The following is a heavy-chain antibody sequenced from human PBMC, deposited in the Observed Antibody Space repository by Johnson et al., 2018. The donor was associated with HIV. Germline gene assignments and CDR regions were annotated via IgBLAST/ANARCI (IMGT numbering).Heavy chain of an antibody. CDR3: ASGDELGDDAFDI. CDR1: GFTFDDYG. Sequence: VQLVESGGGVVRPGGSLRLSCAASGFTFDDYGMTWVRQAPGKGLEWVSGISWNSGSIGYVDSVKGRFTISRDNAKNELYLQMNRLRAEDTALYYCASGDELGDDAFDIWGQGTMVTVSS. D-gene: IGHD7-27*01. CDR2: ISWNSGSI. V-gene: IGHV3-20*04. J-gene: IGHJ3*02.